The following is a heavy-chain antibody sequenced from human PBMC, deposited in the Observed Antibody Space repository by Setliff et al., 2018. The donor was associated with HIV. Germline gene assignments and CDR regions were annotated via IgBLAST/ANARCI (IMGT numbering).Heavy chain of an antibody. D-gene: IGHD6-13*01. J-gene: IGHJ1*01. V-gene: IGHV1-2*04. CDR3: ARDGYSSSWSRGEYFQH. CDR1: GYTFTGYY. CDR2: INPNSGGT. Sequence: ASVKVSCKVSGYTFTGYYMHWVRQAPGQGLEWMGWINPNSGGTNYAQKFQGWVTMTRDTSISTAYMELSRLRSDDTAVYYCARDGYSSSWSRGEYFQHWGQGTLVTVSS.